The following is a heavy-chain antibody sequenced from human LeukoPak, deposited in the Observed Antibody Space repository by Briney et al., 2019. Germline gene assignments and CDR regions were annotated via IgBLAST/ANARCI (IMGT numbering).Heavy chain of an antibody. V-gene: IGHV4-59*05. CDR3: ARFSIVGASDY. J-gene: IGHJ4*02. CDR2: IYYSGST. D-gene: IGHD1-26*01. Sequence: SETLSLTCTVSSGSVSSYFWSWIRQPAGKGLEWIGSIYYSGSTYYNPSLKSRVTISVDTSKNQFSLKLSSVTAADTAVYYCARFSIVGASDYWGQGTLVTVSS. CDR1: SGSVSSYF.